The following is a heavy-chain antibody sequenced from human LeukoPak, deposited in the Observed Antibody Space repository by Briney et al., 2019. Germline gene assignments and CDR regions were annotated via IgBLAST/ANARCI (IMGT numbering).Heavy chain of an antibody. CDR3: ARGEAMTPMDY. CDR2: IYSGGST. CDR1: GFTVSSNY. D-gene: IGHD5-18*01. V-gene: IGHV3-66*01. J-gene: IGHJ4*02. Sequence: GGSLRLSCAASGFTVSSNYMSWVRQAPGKGLEWVSVIYSGGSTYYADSVKGRFTISRDNSKNTLYLQTNSLRAEDTAVYYCARGEAMTPMDYWGQGTLVTVSS.